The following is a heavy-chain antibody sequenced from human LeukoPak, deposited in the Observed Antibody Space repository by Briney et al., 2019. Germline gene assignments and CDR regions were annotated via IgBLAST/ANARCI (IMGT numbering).Heavy chain of an antibody. CDR3: ARGSSSWYRGFDY. CDR2: IYYSGST. J-gene: IGHJ4*02. V-gene: IGHV4-30-4*08. CDR1: GGSISSGDYY. Sequence: PSQTLSLTCTVSGGSISSGDYYWSWIRQPPGKGLEWIAYIYYSGSTYYNPSLKSRVTISVDTSKNQFSLKLSSVTAADTAVYYCARGSSSWYRGFDYWGQGTLVTVSS. D-gene: IGHD6-13*01.